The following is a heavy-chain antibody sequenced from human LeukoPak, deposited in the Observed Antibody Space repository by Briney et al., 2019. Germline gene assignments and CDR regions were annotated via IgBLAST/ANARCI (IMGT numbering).Heavy chain of an antibody. CDR3: AKLLRDVTIYDF. CDR1: GFTFSRYW. D-gene: IGHD5-24*01. CDR2: TNQDESAK. Sequence: GGSLRLSCAASGFTFSRYWMSWVRQAPGKGLEWVASTNQDESAKRYVDSVKGRFSISRDNTKNSLFLQMNSLRAEDAAFYYCAKLLRDVTIYDFWGHGTLVTVSS. J-gene: IGHJ4*01. V-gene: IGHV3-7*01.